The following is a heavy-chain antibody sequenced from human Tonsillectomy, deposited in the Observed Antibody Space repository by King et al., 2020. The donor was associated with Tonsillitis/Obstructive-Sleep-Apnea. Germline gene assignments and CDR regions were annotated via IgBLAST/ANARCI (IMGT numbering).Heavy chain of an antibody. D-gene: IGHD3-10*01. CDR1: GGSFSKYY. CDR2: INHGRST. V-gene: IGHV4-34*01. CDR3: AGGIPITIVRGVINADF. Sequence: VQLQQWGAGLLKPSETLSLTCAVYGGSFSKYYWNWIRQPPGKGLEWIGEINHGRSTNYNPSLKSRVAISVDTSKNQFSLRLTSVTAADTAVYFCAGGIPITIVRGVINADFWGQGTLVTVSS. J-gene: IGHJ4*02.